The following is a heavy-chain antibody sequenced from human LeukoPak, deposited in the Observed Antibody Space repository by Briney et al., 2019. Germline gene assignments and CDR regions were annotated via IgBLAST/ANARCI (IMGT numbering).Heavy chain of an antibody. CDR2: IIPIFGTA. CDR3: ERTIPATRARPNYYYYYYMDV. D-gene: IGHD2-2*02. V-gene: IGHV1-69*06. Sequence: ASVKVSCKASGDTLNSYAFSWVGQAPGQGLEWMGRIIPIFGTANYAQKFQGRVTITSDKSTRTVYMDVSSVRCEDTAGYYCERTIPATRARPNYYYYYYMDVWGKGTTVTVSS. J-gene: IGHJ6*03. CDR1: GDTLNSYA.